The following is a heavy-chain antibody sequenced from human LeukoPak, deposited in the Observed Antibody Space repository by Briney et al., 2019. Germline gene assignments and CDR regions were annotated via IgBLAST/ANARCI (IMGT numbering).Heavy chain of an antibody. D-gene: IGHD1-26*01. CDR1: GGSFSGYY. CDR2: INHSGST. V-gene: IGHV4-34*01. CDR3: ARETGVTTEYYFDY. Sequence: PSETLSLTCAVYGGSFSGYYWSWIRQPPGKGLEWVGEINHSGSTNYNPSLKSRVTISVDTSKNQFSLKLSSVTAADTAVYYCARETGVTTEYYFDYWGQGTLVTVSS. J-gene: IGHJ4*02.